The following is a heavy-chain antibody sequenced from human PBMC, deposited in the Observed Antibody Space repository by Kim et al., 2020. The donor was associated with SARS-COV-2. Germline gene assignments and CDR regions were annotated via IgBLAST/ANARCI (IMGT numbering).Heavy chain of an antibody. V-gene: IGHV4-39*01. D-gene: IGHD6-6*01. CDR1: GGSISSSSYY. Sequence: SETLSLTCTVSGGSISSSSYYWGWIRQPPGKGLEWIGSIYYSGSTYYNPSLKSRVTISVDTSKNQFSLKLSSVTAADTAVYYCARHNRPDARYRIAARRGWFDPWGQGTLVTVSS. J-gene: IGHJ5*02. CDR2: IYYSGST. CDR3: ARHNRPDARYRIAARRGWFDP.